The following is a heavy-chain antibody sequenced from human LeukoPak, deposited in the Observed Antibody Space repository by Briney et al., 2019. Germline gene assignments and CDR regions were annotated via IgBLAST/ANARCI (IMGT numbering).Heavy chain of an antibody. Sequence: GGSLRLSCAASGFTFSSYNMNWVRQTLGQGLEWVSSITSGSSHIYYADSVKGRFTISRDNAKSSLYLQMNSLRAEDTAVYYCARDPYSGSYGADYYYYMDVWGKGTTVTISS. CDR1: GFTFSSYN. CDR3: ARDPYSGSYGADYYYYMDV. CDR2: ITSGSSHI. V-gene: IGHV3-21*01. J-gene: IGHJ6*03. D-gene: IGHD1-26*01.